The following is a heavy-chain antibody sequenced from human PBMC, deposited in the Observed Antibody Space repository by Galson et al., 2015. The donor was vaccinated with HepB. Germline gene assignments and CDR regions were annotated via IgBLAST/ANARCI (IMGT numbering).Heavy chain of an antibody. Sequence: SLRLSCAASGFTFSKCSMNWVRQAPGKGLEWVSSISSGSSYRYYADSVKGRFTISRDNAKNSLYLQMNSLRAEDTAVYYCARLGRDYGSGSYYPPEGVTSVLVDVWGQGTTVTVSS. CDR3: ARLGRDYGSGSYYPPEGVTSVLVDV. V-gene: IGHV3-21*01. CDR2: ISSGSSYR. CDR1: GFTFSKCS. J-gene: IGHJ6*02. D-gene: IGHD3-10*01.